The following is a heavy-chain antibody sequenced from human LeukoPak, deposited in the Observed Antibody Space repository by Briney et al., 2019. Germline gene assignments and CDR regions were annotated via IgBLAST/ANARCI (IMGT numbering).Heavy chain of an antibody. Sequence: GGSLRLSCATSEVTFRSHAMNWVRQAPGKGLDWISSISDTGDTYYADSVKGRFTISRDNSKSTLFLQMNSLRAGDTAVYYCASQSPGPDYYFDYWGRGTLVTVSS. CDR1: EVTFRSHA. CDR2: ISDTGDT. CDR3: ASQSPGPDYYFDY. J-gene: IGHJ4*02. V-gene: IGHV3-23*01. D-gene: IGHD1-14*01.